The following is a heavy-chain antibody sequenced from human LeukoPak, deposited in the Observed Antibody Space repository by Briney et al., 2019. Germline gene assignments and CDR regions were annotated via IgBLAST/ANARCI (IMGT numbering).Heavy chain of an antibody. V-gene: IGHV3-64D*06. Sequence: GRSLRLSCSASGFTFSSYAMHWVRQAPGKGLEYVSAISSNGGSTYYADSVKGRFTISRDNSKNTLYLQMSSLRAEDTAVYYCVKDLDSSSWYYFDYWGQGTLVTVSS. J-gene: IGHJ4*02. D-gene: IGHD6-13*01. CDR2: ISSNGGST. CDR3: VKDLDSSSWYYFDY. CDR1: GFTFSSYA.